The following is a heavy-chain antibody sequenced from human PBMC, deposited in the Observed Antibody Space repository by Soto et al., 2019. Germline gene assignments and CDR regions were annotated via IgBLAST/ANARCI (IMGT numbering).Heavy chain of an antibody. Sequence: QITLKESGPTLVKPTQTLTLTCTFSGFSLSTSGVGVGWIRQPPGKALEWLALIYWDDDKRYSPSLKSRLTITKDTSKTQVVIKMTNMDPVDTATYYCAHRLAATGLFDYWGQGTLVTVSS. D-gene: IGHD6-13*01. CDR3: AHRLAATGLFDY. CDR2: IYWDDDK. V-gene: IGHV2-5*02. J-gene: IGHJ4*02. CDR1: GFSLSTSGVG.